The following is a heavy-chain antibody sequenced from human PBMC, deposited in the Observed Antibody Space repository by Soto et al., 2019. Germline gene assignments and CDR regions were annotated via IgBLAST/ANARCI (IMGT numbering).Heavy chain of an antibody. CDR1: GFTFSSYA. V-gene: IGHV3-23*01. CDR3: AKDYPSKGRGPIVVVISYFDY. J-gene: IGHJ4*02. Sequence: GSLRLSCAASGFTFSSYAMSWVRQAPGKGLEWVSAISGSGGSTYYADSVKGRFTISRDNSKNTLYLQMNSLRAEDTAVYYCAKDYPSKGRGPIVVVISYFDYWGQGTLVTVSS. D-gene: IGHD3-22*01. CDR2: ISGSGGST.